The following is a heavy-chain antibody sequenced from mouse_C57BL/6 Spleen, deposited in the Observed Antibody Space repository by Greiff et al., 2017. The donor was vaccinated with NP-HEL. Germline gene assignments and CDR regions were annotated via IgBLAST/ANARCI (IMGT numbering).Heavy chain of an antibody. V-gene: IGHV1-82*01. CDR2: IYPGDGDT. CDR3: ARHDYDYPWFAY. D-gene: IGHD2-4*01. CDR1: GYAFSSSW. J-gene: IGHJ3*01. Sequence: QVQLQQSGPELVKPGASVKISCKASGYAFSSSWMNWVKQRPGKGLEWIGRIYPGDGDTNYNGKFKGKATLTADKSSSTAYMQLSSLTSEDSAVYFCARHDYDYPWFAYWGQGTLVTVSA.